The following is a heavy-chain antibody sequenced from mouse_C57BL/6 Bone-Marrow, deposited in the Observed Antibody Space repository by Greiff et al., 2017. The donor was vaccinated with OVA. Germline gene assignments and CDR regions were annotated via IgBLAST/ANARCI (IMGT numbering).Heavy chain of an antibody. CDR1: GFTFSSYA. CDR2: ISDGGSYT. J-gene: IGHJ2*01. CDR3: ARERVYYGFDY. Sequence: EVHLVESGGGLVKPGGSLKLSCAASGFTFSSYAMSWVRQTPEKRLEWVATISDGGSYTYYPDNVKGRFTISRDNAKNNLYLQMSHLKSEDTAMYYCARERVYYGFDYWGQGTTLTVSS. D-gene: IGHD2-1*01. V-gene: IGHV5-4*01.